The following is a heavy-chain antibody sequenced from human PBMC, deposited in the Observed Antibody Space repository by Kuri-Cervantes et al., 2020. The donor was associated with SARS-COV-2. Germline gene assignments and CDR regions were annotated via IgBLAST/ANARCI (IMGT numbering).Heavy chain of an antibody. CDR3: ARAGYDFWSVYPNYYYYCMYV. V-gene: IGHV3-23*01. CDR1: YA. D-gene: IGHD3-3*01. J-gene: IGHJ6*02. Sequence: YAISCVRQAPGKGLEWVSAFIGSGGSTYYADSVKCRFTISRDNSKNTLYLQMNSLRAEDTAVYYCARAGYDFWSVYPNYYYYCMYVWGQGTTVTVSS. CDR2: FIGSGGST.